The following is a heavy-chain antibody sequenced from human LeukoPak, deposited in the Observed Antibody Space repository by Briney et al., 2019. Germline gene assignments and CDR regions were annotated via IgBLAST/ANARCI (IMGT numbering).Heavy chain of an antibody. CDR1: GGTFSSYA. CDR2: IIPIFGTA. J-gene: IGHJ4*02. CDR3: ARTRDCSSTSCSYYRTAFDY. D-gene: IGHD2-2*01. Sequence: SVKVSCKASGGTFSSYAISWVRQAPGQGLEWMGGIIPIFGTANYAQKFQGRVTITTDGSTSTAYMELSSLRSEDTAVYYCARTRDCSSTSCSYYRTAFDYWGQGTLVTVSS. V-gene: IGHV1-69*05.